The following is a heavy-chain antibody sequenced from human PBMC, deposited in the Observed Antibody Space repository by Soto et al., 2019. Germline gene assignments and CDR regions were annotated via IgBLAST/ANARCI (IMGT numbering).Heavy chain of an antibody. V-gene: IGHV4-4*02. Sequence: SETLSLTCVVSGGSISSSNWWSWVRQPPGKGLEWIGEIYRGGNTNYNPSLQSRVTISVDKSKNQFSLKLSSMTAADTAVYYCARGGIYCISTSCYAPNYYGMDVWGQGTTVT. D-gene: IGHD2-2*01. CDR3: ARGGIYCISTSCYAPNYYGMDV. J-gene: IGHJ6*02. CDR2: IYRGGNT. CDR1: GGSISSSNW.